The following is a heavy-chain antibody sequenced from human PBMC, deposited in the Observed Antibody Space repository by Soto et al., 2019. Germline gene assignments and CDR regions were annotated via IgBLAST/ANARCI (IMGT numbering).Heavy chain of an antibody. J-gene: IGHJ1*01. CDR1: GFTFSDYY. V-gene: IGHV3-30*18. CDR2: ISYDGSNK. Sequence: GGSLRLSCAASGFTFSDYYMSWIRQAPGKGLEWVAVISYDGSNKYYADSVKGRFTISRDNSKNTLYLQMNSLRAEDTAVYYCAKDPYCSGGSCYRYFQHWGQGTLVTVSS. CDR3: AKDPYCSGGSCYRYFQH. D-gene: IGHD2-15*01.